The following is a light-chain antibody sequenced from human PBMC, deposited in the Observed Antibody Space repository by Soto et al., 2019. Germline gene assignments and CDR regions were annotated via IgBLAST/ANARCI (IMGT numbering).Light chain of an antibody. V-gene: IGKV3-20*01. J-gene: IGKJ2*01. Sequence: EIVLTQSPGTLSLSPGERATLSCRTSKSVNSNFLAWYQQKPGQAPRLLVYGSSTRAAGVPDRFSGSGSGTDFTLTISRLEPEDFAVYYCQQYGRSPLLYTFGQGTKLGVK. CDR1: KSVNSNF. CDR2: GSS. CDR3: QQYGRSPLLYT.